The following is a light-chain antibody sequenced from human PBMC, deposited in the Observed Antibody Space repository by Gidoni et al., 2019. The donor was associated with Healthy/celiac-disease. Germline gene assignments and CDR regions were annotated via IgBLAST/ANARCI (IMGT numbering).Light chain of an antibody. CDR2: GAS. J-gene: IGKJ2*01. V-gene: IGKV3-15*01. CDR1: QSVSSN. CDR3: QQYNNWLYT. Sequence: EIVMTQSPATLSVSPGERATLACRASQSVSSNLAWYQQKPGQAPRLLIYGASTRATGLPARFSGSGSGTEFTITISSLHSEDFAVYYCQQYNNWLYTFGQGTKLEIK.